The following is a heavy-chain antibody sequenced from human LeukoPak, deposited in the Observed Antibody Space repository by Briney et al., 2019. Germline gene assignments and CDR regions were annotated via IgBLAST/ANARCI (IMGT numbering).Heavy chain of an antibody. D-gene: IGHD2-15*01. Sequence: ASVKVSCKVSGYTLTELSMHWVRQAPGKELEWMGGFDPEDGETIYAQKFQGRVTMTEDTSTDTAYMELSRLRSDDTAVYYCARGYCSGGSCYSFDYWGQGALVTVSS. CDR2: FDPEDGET. CDR1: GYTLTELS. CDR3: ARGYCSGGSCYSFDY. J-gene: IGHJ4*02. V-gene: IGHV1-24*01.